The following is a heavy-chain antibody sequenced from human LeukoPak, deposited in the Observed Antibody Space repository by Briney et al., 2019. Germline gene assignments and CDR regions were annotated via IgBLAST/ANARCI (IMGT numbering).Heavy chain of an antibody. J-gene: IGHJ4*02. V-gene: IGHV4-39*01. Sequence: SETLSLTCTVSGGSISSSSYYWGWIRQPPGKGLEWIGSIYYSGSTYYNPSLKSRVTISVDTSKNQFSLKLSSVTAADTAVYYCARAPLEWLISEYFDYWGQGTLVTVSS. CDR2: IYYSGST. CDR1: GGSISSSSYY. CDR3: ARAPLEWLISEYFDY. D-gene: IGHD3-3*01.